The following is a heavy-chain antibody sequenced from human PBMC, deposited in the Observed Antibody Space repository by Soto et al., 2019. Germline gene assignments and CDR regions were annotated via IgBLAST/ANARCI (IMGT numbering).Heavy chain of an antibody. CDR2: MYNTGST. CDR3: ARDLWGYCGTDCYPLDV. V-gene: IGHV4-59*01. J-gene: IGHJ6*02. Sequence: SGTPSLTCTVPDGSISGYYWSWIRQPPGKGLEWIGYMYNTGSTVYNPSFKSRVTISVDTSKNQFSLKLNSVTAADTAVYYCARDLWGYCGTDCYPLDVWGQGTTVTV. CDR1: DGSISGYY. D-gene: IGHD2-21*02.